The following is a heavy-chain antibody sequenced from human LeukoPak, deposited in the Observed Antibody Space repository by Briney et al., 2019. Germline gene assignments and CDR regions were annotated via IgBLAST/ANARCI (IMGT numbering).Heavy chain of an antibody. J-gene: IGHJ4*02. V-gene: IGHV3-23*01. D-gene: IGHD6-6*01. CDR2: ISGGGGTT. CDR1: GGSISSYY. Sequence: ETLSLTCTVSGGSISSYYWSWVRQPPGKGLEWVSSISGGGGTTYYADSVKGRFTISRDNSKSTLYLQMNSLRADDTAVYYCANGDAARPSEGLDYWGRGTLVTVSS. CDR3: ANGDAARPSEGLDY.